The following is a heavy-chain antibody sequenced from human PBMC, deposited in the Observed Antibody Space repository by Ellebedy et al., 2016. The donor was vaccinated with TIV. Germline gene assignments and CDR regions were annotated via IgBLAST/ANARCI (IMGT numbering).Heavy chain of an antibody. CDR3: AKARRTWYDAFDF. V-gene: IGHV3-9*01. CDR1: GFIFADFV. CDR2: ISWNGGNI. J-gene: IGHJ4*02. D-gene: IGHD1-1*01. Sequence: GGSLRLSCAASGFIFADFVMHWVRQPPGKGLEWVASISWNGGNIAYDESVKGRFFISRDNAKNSLYLQMNSLRPEDTALYYCAKARRTWYDAFDFWGQGTLVTVSS.